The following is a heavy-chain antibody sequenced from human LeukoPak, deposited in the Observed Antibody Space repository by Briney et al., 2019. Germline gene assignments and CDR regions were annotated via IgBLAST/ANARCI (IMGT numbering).Heavy chain of an antibody. J-gene: IGHJ1*01. V-gene: IGHV3-64*02. Sequence: GGSLRLSCAASGFTFSNFAMHWVRQTPGKGLQYVAAISNSGHRAHYVDSVQGRFTVSRDNSKNTLYLQMGSLRPEDTALYYCARGLSGSSDKWGQGVLVAVSS. CDR3: ARGLSGSSDK. CDR2: ISNSGHRA. CDR1: GFTFSNFA. D-gene: IGHD7-27*01.